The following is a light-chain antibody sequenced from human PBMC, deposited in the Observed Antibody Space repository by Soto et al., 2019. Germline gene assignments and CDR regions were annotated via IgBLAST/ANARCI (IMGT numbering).Light chain of an antibody. CDR1: SNDVGANNY. J-gene: IGLJ2*01. CDR3: TSYTNTSTLV. V-gene: IGLV2-14*01. CDR2: EAA. Sequence: QSALTQPASVSGSPGQSITISCTGTSNDVGANNYVSWYQHHPGKAPKILIYEAANRPSGVSHRFSGSKSGNTASLTISGLQAEDGAYYCCTSYTNTSTLVFGGGTKLTVL.